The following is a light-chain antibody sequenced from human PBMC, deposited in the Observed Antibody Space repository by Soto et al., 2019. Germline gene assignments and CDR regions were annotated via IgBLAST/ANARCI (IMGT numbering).Light chain of an antibody. J-gene: IGKJ1*01. V-gene: IGKV1-8*01. CDR1: QGISSY. Sequence: AIRMTQSPSSLSASTGDRVTITCRASQGISSYLAWYQQKPGKAPKLLIYDAFTLQSGVPSRFSGSGSGTDFTLTISCLQSEDFATYFCQQYYTYPRTFGQGTNVEIK. CDR2: DAF. CDR3: QQYYTYPRT.